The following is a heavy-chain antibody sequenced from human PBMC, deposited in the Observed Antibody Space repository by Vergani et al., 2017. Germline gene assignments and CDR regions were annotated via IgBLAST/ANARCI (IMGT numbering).Heavy chain of an antibody. J-gene: IGHJ5*02. CDR2: ISSSSSYI. V-gene: IGHV3-21*01. CDR1: GFTFSSYS. Sequence: EVQLVESGGGLVKPGGSLRLSCAASGFTFSSYSMNWVRQAPGKGLEWVSSISSSSSYIYYADSVKGRFTISRDNAKNSLYLQMNSLRAEDTAVYYCARGITMFRGVTAAWGQGTLVTVSS. D-gene: IGHD3-10*01. CDR3: ARGITMFRGVTAA.